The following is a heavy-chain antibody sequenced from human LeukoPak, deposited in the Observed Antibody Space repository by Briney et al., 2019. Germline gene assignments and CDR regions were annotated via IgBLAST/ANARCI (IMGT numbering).Heavy chain of an antibody. J-gene: IGHJ2*01. V-gene: IGHV3-23*01. CDR2: ISGSGLST. D-gene: IGHD6-25*01. CDR1: GFTFSNYA. CDR3: ARGPPWYFDL. Sequence: GGSLRLSCAASGFTFSNYAMTWVRQAPGKGLEWVAGISGSGLSTYYADSVKGRFTISRDNAKNTLYLQMKSLRVEDTVVYYCARGPPWYFDLWGRGTLVTVSS.